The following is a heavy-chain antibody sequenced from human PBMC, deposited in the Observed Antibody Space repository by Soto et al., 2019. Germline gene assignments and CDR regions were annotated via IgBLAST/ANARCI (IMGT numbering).Heavy chain of an antibody. V-gene: IGHV6-1*01. J-gene: IGHJ6*03. CDR1: GDSVSNNSAA. Sequence: SQTLSLTCVISGDSVSNNSAAWNWIRQSPSRGLGWLGRTYYRTRWYYDYAVSVRSRITVNPDTSKNQFSLQLTSVTPEDTAVYYCAGTTSHYWYYMDVWGKGTTVTVSS. CDR3: AGTTSHYWYYMDV. CDR2: TYYRTRWYY. D-gene: IGHD1-7*01.